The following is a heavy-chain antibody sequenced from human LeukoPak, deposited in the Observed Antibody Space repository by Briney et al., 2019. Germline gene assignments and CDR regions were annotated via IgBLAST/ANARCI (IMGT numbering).Heavy chain of an antibody. Sequence: SETLSLTCAVYGPSFSGYYWSWVRQPPGKGLEWLGEINHSGSTNYNPSLKSRVTISVDTSKNQFSLKLSSVTAADTAVYYCARGYGSGSYYNPSGDYWGQGTLVTVSS. CDR2: INHSGST. J-gene: IGHJ4*02. CDR1: GPSFSGYY. CDR3: ARGYGSGSYYNPSGDY. D-gene: IGHD3-10*01. V-gene: IGHV4-34*01.